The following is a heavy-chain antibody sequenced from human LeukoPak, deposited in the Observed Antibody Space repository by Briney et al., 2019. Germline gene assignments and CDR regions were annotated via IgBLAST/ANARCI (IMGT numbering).Heavy chain of an antibody. CDR2: IYTSGST. J-gene: IGHJ5*02. V-gene: IGHV4-4*07. D-gene: IGHD6-13*01. CDR1: GGSISSYY. CDR3: ARDSRYSSSWYDNWFDP. Sequence: SETLSLTCTVSGGSISSYYWSWIRQPAGKGLEWIGRIYTSGSTNYNPSLKSRVTMSVDTSKNQFSLKLSSVTAADTAVYYCARDSRYSSSWYDNWFDPWGQGTLVTVSS.